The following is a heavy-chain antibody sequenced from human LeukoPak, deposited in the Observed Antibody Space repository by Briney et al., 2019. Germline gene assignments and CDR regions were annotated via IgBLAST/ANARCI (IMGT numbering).Heavy chain of an antibody. CDR3: ARGSLGDAFDI. D-gene: IGHD7-27*01. CDR1: GGSISSGGYS. Sequence: SETLSLTCTVSGGSISSGGYSWSWIRQPPGKGLEWIGYIYHSGSTYYHPSLKSRVTISVDRSKNQFSLKLSSVTAADTAVYYCARGSLGDAFDIWGQGTMVTVSS. CDR2: IYHSGST. J-gene: IGHJ3*02. V-gene: IGHV4-30-2*01.